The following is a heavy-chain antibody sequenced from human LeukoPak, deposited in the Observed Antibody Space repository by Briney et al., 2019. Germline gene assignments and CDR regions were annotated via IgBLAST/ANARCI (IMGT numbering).Heavy chain of an antibody. CDR1: GFIFSNYA. V-gene: IGHV3-48*04. CDR2: ISSSGSTT. D-gene: IGHD3-10*01. CDR3: ATSYEYGSGSYYLS. Sequence: GGSLRLSCTTSGFIFSNYAVNWVRQAPGKGLEWVSYISSSGSTTYYADSVKGRFTISRDNAKNSLYLQMNSLRAEDTAVYYCATSYEYGSGSYYLSWGQGTLVTVSS. J-gene: IGHJ4*02.